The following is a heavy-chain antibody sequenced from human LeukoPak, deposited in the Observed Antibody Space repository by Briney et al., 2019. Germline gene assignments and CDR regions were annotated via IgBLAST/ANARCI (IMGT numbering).Heavy chain of an antibody. Sequence: GESLRLSCAASGFPFSSYAMSWVRQAPGKGLEWVSTISNSDDSTYYADSVKGRFTISRDNSENTLFLRMNSLRAEDTAVYYCARDRDYGDYGPNWFDPWGQGTLVTVSS. CDR2: ISNSDDST. CDR3: ARDRDYGDYGPNWFDP. J-gene: IGHJ5*02. D-gene: IGHD4-17*01. CDR1: GFPFSSYA. V-gene: IGHV3-23*01.